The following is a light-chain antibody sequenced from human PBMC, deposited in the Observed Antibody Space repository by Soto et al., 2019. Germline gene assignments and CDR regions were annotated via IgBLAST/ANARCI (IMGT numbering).Light chain of an antibody. CDR1: QSVSSN. V-gene: IGKV3-15*01. Sequence: EIGMTQSPATLSVTPGERATLSCRASQSVSSNLAWYQQKPGQAPRLLIYGASTRATGIPARFSGSGSGTEFTLTISSLQSEDFAVYYCQQYNNCPYTFGQGTKLEIK. J-gene: IGKJ2*01. CDR2: GAS. CDR3: QQYNNCPYT.